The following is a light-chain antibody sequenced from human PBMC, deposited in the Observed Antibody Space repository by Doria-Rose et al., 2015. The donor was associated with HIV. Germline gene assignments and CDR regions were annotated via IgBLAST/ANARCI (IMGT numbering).Light chain of an antibody. V-gene: IGKV1-39*01. Sequence: QVTQSPSSLSESIGDRVTITCRASQTVSTYLNWFQQEPGKAPKLLIYAASRLQSGVPSRFSGSGSGTDFTLTISGLQPGDFATYYCQQTYSSPPWTFGQGTKVEMK. CDR1: QTVSTY. CDR3: QQTYSSPPWT. J-gene: IGKJ1*01. CDR2: AAS.